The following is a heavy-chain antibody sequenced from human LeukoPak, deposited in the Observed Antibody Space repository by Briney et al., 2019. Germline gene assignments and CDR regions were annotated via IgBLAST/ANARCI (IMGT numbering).Heavy chain of an antibody. D-gene: IGHD4-17*01. CDR1: GGSISSYY. Sequence: PSETLSLTCTVSGGSISSYYWSWIRQPAGKGLEWIGHIYTSGSTNYNPSLKSRVTMSVDTSKNQFSLKLSSVTAAGTAVYYCARVLTTVTTSWFDPWGQGTLVTVSS. CDR2: IYTSGST. J-gene: IGHJ5*02. CDR3: ARVLTTVTTSWFDP. V-gene: IGHV4-4*07.